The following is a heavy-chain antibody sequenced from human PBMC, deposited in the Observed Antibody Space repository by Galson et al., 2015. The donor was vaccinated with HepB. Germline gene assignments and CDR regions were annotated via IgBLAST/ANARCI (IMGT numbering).Heavy chain of an antibody. V-gene: IGHV3-7*01. CDR1: GFPFNTYW. CDR3: ATRGQAMAD. CDR2: INEDGSDK. D-gene: IGHD6-19*01. Sequence: SLRLSCAASGFPFNTYWMTWVRQAPGKGLERVANINEDGSDKNYVDSVKGRFIISRDNAKRALYLQMNSLRADDTAVYYCATRGQAMADWGQGTLVTVSS. J-gene: IGHJ4*02.